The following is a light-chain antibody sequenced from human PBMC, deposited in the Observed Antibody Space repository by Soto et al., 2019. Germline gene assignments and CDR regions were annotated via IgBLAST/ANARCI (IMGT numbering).Light chain of an antibody. CDR1: SGHSTYA. CDR2: INSDGSH. V-gene: IGLV4-69*02. CDR3: QTWGTGIRL. Sequence: QLVLTQSPSASASLGASVKLTCTLSSGHSTYAIAWHQQQPEKGPRYLMKINSDGSHSKGDGIPDRFSGSRSGAERSLTISSLQSEDEADYYCQTWGTGIRLFGGGTKLTGL. J-gene: IGLJ3*02.